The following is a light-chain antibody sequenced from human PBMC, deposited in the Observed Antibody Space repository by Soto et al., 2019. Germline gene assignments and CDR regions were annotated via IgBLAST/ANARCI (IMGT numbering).Light chain of an antibody. CDR3: LLYVGSGIHWV. CDR2: NTN. CDR1: SGSVSTNNY. Sequence: QTVVTQEPSFSVSPGGTITLTCGLSSGSVSTNNYPSWYQQTPGQAPRTLIYNTNTRSSGVPDRVSGSILGNQAALTITGAQADDECDYYCLLYVGSGIHWVFGGGTQLTVL. J-gene: IGLJ3*02. V-gene: IGLV8-61*01.